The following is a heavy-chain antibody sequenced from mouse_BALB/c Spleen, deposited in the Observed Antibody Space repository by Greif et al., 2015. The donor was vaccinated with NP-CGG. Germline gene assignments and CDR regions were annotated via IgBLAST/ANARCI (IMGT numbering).Heavy chain of an antibody. Sequence: EVKLVESGAELVKPGGSVKLSCTASGFNIKDTYMHWVKQRPEQGLEWIGRIDPANGNTKYDPKFQGKATITADTSSNXSYLQLSSLTAEDTAVYYSARSPDTIAYWGQGTLVTVSA. CDR3: ARSPDTIAY. J-gene: IGHJ3*01. V-gene: IGHV14-3*02. D-gene: IGHD1-1*02. CDR1: GFNIKDTY. CDR2: IDPANGNT.